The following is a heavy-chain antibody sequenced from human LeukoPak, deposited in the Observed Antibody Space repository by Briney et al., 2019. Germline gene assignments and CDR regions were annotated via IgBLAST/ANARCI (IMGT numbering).Heavy chain of an antibody. CDR1: GFTVSSNY. D-gene: IGHD3-22*01. CDR2: ISGSGGST. Sequence: PGGSLRLSCAASGFTVSSNYMSWVRQAPGKGLEWVSAISGSGGSTYYADSVKGRFTISRDNSKNTLYLQMNGLRAEDTAVYYCAKGSSGYTYWGQGTLVTVSS. V-gene: IGHV3-23*01. CDR3: AKGSSGYTY. J-gene: IGHJ4*02.